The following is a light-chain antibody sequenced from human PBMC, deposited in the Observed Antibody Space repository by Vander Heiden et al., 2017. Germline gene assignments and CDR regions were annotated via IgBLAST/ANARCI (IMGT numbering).Light chain of an antibody. CDR2: QDS. CDR1: ELGDKN. CDR3: QAWDSSTVV. V-gene: IGLV3-1*01. J-gene: IGLJ2*01. Sequence: SYELTQPPSVSVSPGQPPSIPSSGDELGDKNACWSQQEPGQSPVLVINQDSKQPSGIPLRFSGPNSGNTATLTVSRTQAMDETDYYCQAWDSSTVVFGGGTKLTVL.